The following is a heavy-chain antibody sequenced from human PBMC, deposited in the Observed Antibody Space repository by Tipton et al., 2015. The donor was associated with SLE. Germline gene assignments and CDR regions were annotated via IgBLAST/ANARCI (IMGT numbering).Heavy chain of an antibody. CDR2: ISSSSSYI. CDR3: ARAPYYYGSGSYLGYFDY. V-gene: IGHV3-21*01. J-gene: IGHJ4*02. Sequence: GSLRLSCAASGFTFSSYSMNWVRQAPGKGLEWVSSISSSSSYIYYADSVKGRFTISRDNAKNSLYLQMNSLRAEDTAVYYCARAPYYYGSGSYLGYFDYWGQGTLVTVSS. D-gene: IGHD3-10*01. CDR1: GFTFSSYS.